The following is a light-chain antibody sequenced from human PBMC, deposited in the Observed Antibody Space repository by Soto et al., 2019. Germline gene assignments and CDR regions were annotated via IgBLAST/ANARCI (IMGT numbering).Light chain of an antibody. CDR2: GAS. CDR3: QQRSNWPPWT. Sequence: EIVLTQSPGTLSLSPGEGATLSCRASQSVSNNYLAWYQQKPGQAPRLLIYGASNRATGIPDRFSGSGSGTDFTLTISRLEPEDFAVYYCQQRSNWPPWTFGQGTKVDIK. CDR1: QSVSNNY. J-gene: IGKJ1*01. V-gene: IGKV3D-20*02.